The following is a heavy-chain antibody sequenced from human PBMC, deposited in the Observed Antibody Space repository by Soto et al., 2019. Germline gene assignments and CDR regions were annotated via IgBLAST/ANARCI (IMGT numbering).Heavy chain of an antibody. CDR2: ISGSGGST. D-gene: IGHD3-3*01. V-gene: IGHV3-23*01. J-gene: IGHJ4*02. Sequence: EVQLLESGGGLVQPGGSLRLSCAASGFTFSSYAMSWVRQAPGKGLEWVSAISGSGGSTYYADSVKGRFTISRDNSKNTLYLQMNSLRAEDTAVYYCAQNVDFWSAHDYWGQGTLVTVSS. CDR1: GFTFSSYA. CDR3: AQNVDFWSAHDY.